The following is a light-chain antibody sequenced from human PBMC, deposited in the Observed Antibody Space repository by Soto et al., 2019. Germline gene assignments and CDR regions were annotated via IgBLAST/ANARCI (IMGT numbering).Light chain of an antibody. J-gene: IGKJ1*01. CDR1: QSVSSSY. CDR3: QQYGGSPRT. V-gene: IGKV3-20*01. CDR2: GAS. Sequence: EIVLTQSPGTLSLSPGERATLSCRASQSVSSSYLAWYQQKPGQAPRLLISGASSRAADIPDRFSGSGSGTDFTLTINRLEPEDFAVYYCQQYGGSPRTFGQGTKVEIK.